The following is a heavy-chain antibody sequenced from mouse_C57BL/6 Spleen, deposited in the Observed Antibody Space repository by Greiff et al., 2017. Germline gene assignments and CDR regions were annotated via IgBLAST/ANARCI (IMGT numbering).Heavy chain of an antibody. CDR3: ARGSNYLPAWFAY. J-gene: IGHJ3*01. V-gene: IGHV5-9*01. CDR1: GFTFSSYT. D-gene: IGHD2-5*01. Sequence: EVKLVESGGGLVKPGGSLKLSCAASGFTFSSYTMSWVRQTPEKRLEWVATISGGGGNTYYPDSVKGRFTISRDNAKNTLYLQMSSLRSEDTALYYCARGSNYLPAWFAYWGQGTLVTVSA. CDR2: ISGGGGNT.